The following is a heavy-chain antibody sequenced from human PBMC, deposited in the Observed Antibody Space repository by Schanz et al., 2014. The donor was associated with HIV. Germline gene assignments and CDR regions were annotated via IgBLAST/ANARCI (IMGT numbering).Heavy chain of an antibody. J-gene: IGHJ4*02. CDR3: ARDLYYFDY. CDR1: GFTFEDYA. CDR2: ISWNSGSI. V-gene: IGHV3-9*01. D-gene: IGHD2-15*01. Sequence: EVQLVESGGGLVQPGGSLRLSCAASGFTFEDYAMHWVRQAPGKGLEWVSGISWNSGSIGYADSVKGRFTISRDNAKNTLYLQMNSLRAEDTAVYYCARDLYYFDYWGQGTLVTVSS.